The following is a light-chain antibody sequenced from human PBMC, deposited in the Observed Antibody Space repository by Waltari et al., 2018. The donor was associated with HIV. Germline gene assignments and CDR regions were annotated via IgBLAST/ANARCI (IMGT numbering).Light chain of an antibody. CDR2: AAS. CDR1: QDFRYY. J-gene: IGKJ2*01. Sequence: DTHLTQSPSFLYASVVARVTITCHPSQDFRYYLAWFQVKPRTAPKFLVYAASTSQTGVPARFSGSGSGTEFTLTINSLQPEDCGTYYCQQRNSYPHTFGQGTRLEIK. CDR3: QQRNSYPHT. V-gene: IGKV1-9*01.